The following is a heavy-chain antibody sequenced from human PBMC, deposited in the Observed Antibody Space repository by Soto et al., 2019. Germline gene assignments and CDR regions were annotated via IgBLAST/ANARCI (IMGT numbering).Heavy chain of an antibody. CDR3: VRDTMRASAAASLDY. Sequence: GGSVRRSCVASGFSFSDYEFNWVRQAPGRGLEWISYISVSGNIIKYADSVKGRFTISRDNAENSLHLHMSSLRVDDTAVYFCVRDTMRASAAASLDYWGQGTQVTVSS. J-gene: IGHJ4*02. CDR1: GFSFSDYE. CDR2: ISVSGNII. V-gene: IGHV3-48*03. D-gene: IGHD6-13*01.